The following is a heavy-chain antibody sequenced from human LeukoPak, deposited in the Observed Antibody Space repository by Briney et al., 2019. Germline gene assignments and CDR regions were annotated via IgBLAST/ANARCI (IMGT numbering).Heavy chain of an antibody. CDR2: INHSGST. CDR3: ARTYYDSSGYYHIYFDY. D-gene: IGHD3-22*01. J-gene: IGHJ4*02. Sequence: SETLSLTCAVYGGAFSGYYWSWIRQPPGKGLEWIGEINHSGSTNYNPSLKSRVTISVDTSKNQFSLKLSSVTAADTAVYYCARTYYDSSGYYHIYFDYWGQGTLVTVSS. CDR1: GGAFSGYY. V-gene: IGHV4-34*01.